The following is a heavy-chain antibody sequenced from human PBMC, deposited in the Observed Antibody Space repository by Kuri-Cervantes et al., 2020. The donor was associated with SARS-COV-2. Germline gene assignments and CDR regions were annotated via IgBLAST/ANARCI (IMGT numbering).Heavy chain of an antibody. V-gene: IGHV1-8*02. Sequence: ASVKVSCKVSGYSFSTYDINWVRQAAGQGLEWMGWLNPDTGNTGNAKKFQGRVTMTTDTSINTAYMEVSSLSFEDTAIYYCARDSGDWNPDGLDLWGQGTLVTVSS. J-gene: IGHJ3*01. D-gene: IGHD1-1*01. CDR1: GYSFSTYD. CDR2: LNPDTGNT. CDR3: ARDSGDWNPDGLDL.